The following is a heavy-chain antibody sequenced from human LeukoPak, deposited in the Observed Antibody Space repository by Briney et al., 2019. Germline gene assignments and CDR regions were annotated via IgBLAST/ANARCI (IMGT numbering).Heavy chain of an antibody. J-gene: IGHJ4*02. CDR3: ARARGRLLLIDY. CDR1: GASISSDGFY. CDR2: IYYTGFT. V-gene: IGHV4-31*03. D-gene: IGHD2-15*01. Sequence: TLSLTCTVSGASISSDGFYWSWSRQLPGKGLEWIGYIYYTGFTYYNPSLKSRVTISVDTSKNQFSLNLTSVTAADSAVYYCARARGRLLLIDYWGQGTLVTVSS.